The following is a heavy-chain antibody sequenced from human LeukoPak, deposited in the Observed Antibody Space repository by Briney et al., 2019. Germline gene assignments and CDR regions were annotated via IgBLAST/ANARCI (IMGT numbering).Heavy chain of an antibody. V-gene: IGHV4-59*01. D-gene: IGHD3-10*01. J-gene: IGHJ4*02. CDR1: GGSISSYY. Sequence: PSETLSLTCTVSGGSISSYYWSWIRQPPGKELEWIGYIYYSGSTNYNPSLKSRVTISVDTSKNQFSLKLSSVTAADTAVYYCAREVGSGYDYWGQGTLVTVSS. CDR2: IYYSGST. CDR3: AREVGSGYDY.